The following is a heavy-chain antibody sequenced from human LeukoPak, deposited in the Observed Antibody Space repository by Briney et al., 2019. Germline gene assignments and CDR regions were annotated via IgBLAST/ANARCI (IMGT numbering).Heavy chain of an antibody. CDR2: ISGSGGST. Sequence: PGGSLRLSCAASGFTFSSYAMSWVRQAPGKGLEWVSAISGSGGSTYYADSVRGRFTISRDNSKNTLYLQMNSLRAEDAAVYYCAKDRGIRYFDWSLDYWGRGTLVTVSS. CDR3: AKDRGIRYFDWSLDY. V-gene: IGHV3-23*01. CDR1: GFTFSSYA. D-gene: IGHD3-9*01. J-gene: IGHJ4*02.